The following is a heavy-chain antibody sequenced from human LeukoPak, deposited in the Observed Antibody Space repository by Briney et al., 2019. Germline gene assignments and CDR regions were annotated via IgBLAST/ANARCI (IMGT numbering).Heavy chain of an antibody. Sequence: SETLSLTCTVSGGSISSYYWSWIRQPPGKGLEWIVYIYYSGSTNYNPSLKSRVTISVDTSKNQFSLKLSSVTAADTAVYYCARDQMGMNWFDPWGRGTLVTVSS. V-gene: IGHV4-59*01. J-gene: IGHJ5*02. CDR3: ARDQMGMNWFDP. D-gene: IGHD1-26*01. CDR2: IYYSGST. CDR1: GGSISSYY.